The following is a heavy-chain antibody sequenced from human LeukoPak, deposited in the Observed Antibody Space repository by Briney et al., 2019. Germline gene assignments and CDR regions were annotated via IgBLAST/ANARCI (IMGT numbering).Heavy chain of an antibody. Sequence: GGSLRLSCAASGFTSSSYGMHWVRQAPGKGLEWVAVIWYDGNNKYYADSVKGRFTISRDNAKNSLYLQMNSLRAEDTAVYYCARRVYNSGWYIDYWGQGTLVTVSS. CDR3: ARRVYNSGWYIDY. J-gene: IGHJ4*02. D-gene: IGHD6-19*01. CDR2: IWYDGNNK. CDR1: GFTSSSYG. V-gene: IGHV3-33*01.